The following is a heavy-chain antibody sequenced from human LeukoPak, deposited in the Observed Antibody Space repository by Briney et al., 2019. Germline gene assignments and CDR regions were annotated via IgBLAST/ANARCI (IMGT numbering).Heavy chain of an antibody. CDR3: AKGERPYYYYGMDV. D-gene: IGHD1-1*01. Sequence: GGSLRLSCAASGFTFSSYAMSWVRQAPGKGLEWVSGISGSGGSTYYADSVKGRFTISSDNSKDTLYLQMNSLRAEDTAVYYCAKGERPYYYYGMDVWGQGTTVTVSS. CDR1: GFTFSSYA. J-gene: IGHJ6*02. V-gene: IGHV3-23*01. CDR2: ISGSGGST.